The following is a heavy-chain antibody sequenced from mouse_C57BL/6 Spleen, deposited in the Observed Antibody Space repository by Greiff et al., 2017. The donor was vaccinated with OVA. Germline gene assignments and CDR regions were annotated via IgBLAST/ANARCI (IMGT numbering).Heavy chain of an antibody. D-gene: IGHD4-1*01. V-gene: IGHV1-26*01. CDR3: AKLGRFAY. J-gene: IGHJ3*01. Sequence: VQLQQSGPELVKPGASVKISCTASGFTFTDYYMNWVKQSHGKSLEWIGDINPNNGGTSYNQKFKGKATLTVTKSSSTAYMELRSLTSEDSAVYYCAKLGRFAYWGQGTLVTVSA. CDR1: GFTFTDYY. CDR2: INPNNGGT.